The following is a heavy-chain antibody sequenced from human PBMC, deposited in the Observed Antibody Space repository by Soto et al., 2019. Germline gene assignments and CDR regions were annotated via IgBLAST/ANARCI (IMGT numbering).Heavy chain of an antibody. Sequence: SETLSLTCTVSGGSVSSGSYYWSWIRQPPGEGLEWIGYIYYSGSTNYNPSLKSRVTISVDTSKNQFSLKLSSVTAADTAVYYCASQYSSSFHYYYGMDVWGQGTTVTVSS. CDR2: IYYSGST. CDR3: ASQYSSSFHYYYGMDV. J-gene: IGHJ6*02. V-gene: IGHV4-61*01. CDR1: GGSVSSGSYY. D-gene: IGHD6-6*01.